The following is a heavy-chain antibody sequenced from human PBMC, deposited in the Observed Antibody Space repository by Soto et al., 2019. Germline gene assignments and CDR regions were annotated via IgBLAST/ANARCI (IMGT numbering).Heavy chain of an antibody. V-gene: IGHV3-30*18. Sequence: PGGSLRLSCAASGFTFSSYGMHWVRQAPGKGLEWVAVISYDGSNKYYADSVKGRFTISRDNSKNTLYLQMNSLRAEDTAVYYCAKDLRRRRITIFGVADTDDNRDHYYYGMDVWGQGTTVTVSS. CDR1: GFTFSSYG. J-gene: IGHJ6*02. CDR3: AKDLRRRRITIFGVADTDDNRDHYYYGMDV. D-gene: IGHD3-3*01. CDR2: ISYDGSNK.